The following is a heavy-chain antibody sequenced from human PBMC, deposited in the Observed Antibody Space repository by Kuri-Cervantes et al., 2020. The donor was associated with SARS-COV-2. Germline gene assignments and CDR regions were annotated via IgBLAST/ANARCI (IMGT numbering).Heavy chain of an antibody. J-gene: IGHJ4*02. CDR3: ARDDDSSTVWYGLDS. Sequence: GGSLRLSCAASGFTFSNAWMSWVRQAPGKGLEWVSSISSISDNTYNADFVRGRFATTRDNSKNTLYLHMDSLRAEDTAIYYCARDDDSSTVWYGLDSWGQGTLVTVSS. V-gene: IGHV3-21*04. CDR2: ISSISDNT. D-gene: IGHD4-11*01. CDR1: GFTFSNAW.